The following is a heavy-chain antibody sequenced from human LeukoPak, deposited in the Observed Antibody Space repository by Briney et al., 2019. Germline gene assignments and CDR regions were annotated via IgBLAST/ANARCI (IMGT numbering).Heavy chain of an antibody. V-gene: IGHV1-2*02. CDR3: AREGGSGIGDY. Sequence: GASVKVSCKASGYTFTGYYMHWVRQAPGQGLEWMGWINPNSGGTNYAQKFQGRVTMTRDMSTSTVYMELSSLRSEDTAVYYCAREGGSGIGDYWGQGTLVTVSS. J-gene: IGHJ4*02. CDR2: INPNSGGT. D-gene: IGHD3-10*01. CDR1: GYTFTGYY.